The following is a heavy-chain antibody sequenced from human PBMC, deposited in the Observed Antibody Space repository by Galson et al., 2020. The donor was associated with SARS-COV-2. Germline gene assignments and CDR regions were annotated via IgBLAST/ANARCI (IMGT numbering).Heavy chain of an antibody. J-gene: IGHJ6*03. D-gene: IGHD1-7*01. CDR2: IYYSGST. CDR3: AREPWNYEFYYYYMDV. V-gene: IGHV4-39*07. CDR1: GGSISSSSYY. Sequence: PSETLSLTCTVSGGSISSSSYYWGWIRQPPGKGLEWIGSIYYSGSTYYNPSLKSRVTISVDTSKNQFSLKLSSVTAADTAVYYCAREPWNYEFYYYYMDVWGKGTTVTVSS.